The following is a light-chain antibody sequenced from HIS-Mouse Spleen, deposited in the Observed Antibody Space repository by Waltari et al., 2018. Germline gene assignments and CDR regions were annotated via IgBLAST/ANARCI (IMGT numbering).Light chain of an antibody. Sequence: QSVLTQPPSASGTPGQRVTISCSVSSSNIGSNSLYWYQQPPGTAPKLLIYRNNQRPSGVPDRFSGSKSGTSASLAISGLRSEDEADYYCAAWDDSLSGWVFGGGTKLTVL. V-gene: IGLV1-47*01. CDR1: SSNIGSNS. CDR3: AAWDDSLSGWV. CDR2: RNN. J-gene: IGLJ3*02.